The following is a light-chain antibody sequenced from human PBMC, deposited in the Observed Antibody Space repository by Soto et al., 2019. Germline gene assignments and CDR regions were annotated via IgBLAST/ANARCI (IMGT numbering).Light chain of an antibody. CDR3: SSYRDGTMSS. V-gene: IGLV2-14*01. J-gene: IGLJ3*02. CDR2: EVS. Sequence: QSALTQPASVSGSPGQSITISCTGTSSDIGAYNHVSWYQQHPGKAPKLVIYEVSERPSGVSTRFSGSKFGNTASLTISGLQADDEADYYCSSYRDGTMSSFGGGTKLTVL. CDR1: SSDIGAYNH.